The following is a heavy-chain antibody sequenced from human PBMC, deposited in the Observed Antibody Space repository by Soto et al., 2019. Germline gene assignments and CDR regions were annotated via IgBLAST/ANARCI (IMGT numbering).Heavy chain of an antibody. Sequence: QVQLVQSGAEVKKPGSSVKVSCKASGGTFSSYAISWVRQAPGQGRERMGGIIPNFGTANYAQKFQGRVTIPADESTSTAYMELSSLRSEDTAVYYCARVIAAAGTDYSFDYWGQGTLVTVSS. CDR2: IIPNFGTA. J-gene: IGHJ4*02. CDR1: GGTFSSYA. D-gene: IGHD6-13*01. CDR3: ARVIAAAGTDYSFDY. V-gene: IGHV1-69*01.